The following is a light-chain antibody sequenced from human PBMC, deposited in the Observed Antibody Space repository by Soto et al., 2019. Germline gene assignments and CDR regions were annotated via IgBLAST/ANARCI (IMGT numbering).Light chain of an antibody. CDR3: QQYGRSPPFS. V-gene: IGKV3-20*01. J-gene: IGKJ3*01. CDR1: QNVGSNY. CDR2: AAS. Sequence: EIVLTQSPGTLSLSPGERATLSCRASQNVGSNYLAWYQQRPDQAPRLLIYAASTRASGIPDRFSGFGSGTDFTLIISNLEPEDFAVYYCQQYGRSPPFSFGPGTKVDIK.